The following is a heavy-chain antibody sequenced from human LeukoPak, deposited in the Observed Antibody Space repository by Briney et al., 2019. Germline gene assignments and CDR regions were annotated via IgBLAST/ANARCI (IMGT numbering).Heavy chain of an antibody. V-gene: IGHV4-34*01. CDR1: GGSFSGYY. CDR2: INHSGST. Sequence: SETLSLTCAVYGGSFSGYYWSWIRQPPGKGLEWIGEINHSGSTNYNPSLKSRVTISVDTSKNQFSLKLSSVTAADMAVYYCARRRSFDYWGQGTLVTVSS. CDR3: ARRRSFDY. J-gene: IGHJ4*02.